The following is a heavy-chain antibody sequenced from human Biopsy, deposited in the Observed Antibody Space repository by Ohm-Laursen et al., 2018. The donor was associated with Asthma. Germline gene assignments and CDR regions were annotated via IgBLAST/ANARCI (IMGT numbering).Heavy chain of an antibody. Sequence: ASVTVSCPLSGYSLTDLSMHWVRQAPGHGLEWMGGHDHEEGGTVNARRFQGRVTMTEDTSTDTAYMELSSLNSDDRAVYYCASDFPKDYVRYNFQFWGQGTLVTVSS. CDR1: GYSLTDLS. CDR2: HDHEEGGT. J-gene: IGHJ4*02. D-gene: IGHD1-1*01. V-gene: IGHV1-24*01. CDR3: ASDFPKDYVRYNFQF.